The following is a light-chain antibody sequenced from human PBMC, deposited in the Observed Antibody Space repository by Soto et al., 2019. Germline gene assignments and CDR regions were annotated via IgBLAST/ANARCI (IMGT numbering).Light chain of an antibody. Sequence: EIVMTQSPATLSVSPGERATLSSRAGQSVGSNLAWYQQKPGQTPRLLIYGASTRASGIPARFSGSGSGTECTLTISSLQSEDFAVYFCQQYSNWPPITFGQGTRLEIK. V-gene: IGKV3-15*01. CDR2: GAS. CDR3: QQYSNWPPIT. J-gene: IGKJ5*01. CDR1: QSVGSN.